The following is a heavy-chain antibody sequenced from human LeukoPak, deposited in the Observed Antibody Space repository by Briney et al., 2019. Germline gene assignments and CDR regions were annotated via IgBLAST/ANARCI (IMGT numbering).Heavy chain of an antibody. D-gene: IGHD3-9*01. J-gene: IGHJ3*02. CDR2: INPNSGGT. CDR3: ARGVRDDILTGYYQDAFDI. V-gene: IGHV1-2*04. Sequence: ASVKVSCKASGYTFTGYYMHWVRQAPGQGLEWMGWINPNSGGTNYAQKFQGWVTMTRDTSISTAYMELSRLRSDDTAVYYCARGVRDDILTGYYQDAFDIWGQGTMVTVSS. CDR1: GYTFTGYY.